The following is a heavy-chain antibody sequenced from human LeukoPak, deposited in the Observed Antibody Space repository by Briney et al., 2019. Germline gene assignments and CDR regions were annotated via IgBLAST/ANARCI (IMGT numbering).Heavy chain of an antibody. CDR1: GGSISSYY. J-gene: IGHJ4*02. CDR2: IYYSGST. D-gene: IGHD2-21*02. CDR3: AREGDSCTEDYFDY. V-gene: IGHV4-59*01. Sequence: SETLSLTCTVSGGSISSYYWSWIRQPPGKGLEWIGYIYYSGSTNYNPSLKSRVTISVDTSKNQFSLKLSSVTAADTAVYYCAREGDSCTEDYFDYWGQGTLVTVSS.